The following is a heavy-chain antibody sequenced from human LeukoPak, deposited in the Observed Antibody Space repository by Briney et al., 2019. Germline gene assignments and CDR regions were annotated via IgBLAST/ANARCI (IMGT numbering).Heavy chain of an antibody. J-gene: IGHJ5*02. CDR3: TRPGDGVSGWSGWFDP. V-gene: IGHV3-73*01. CDR1: GFIFIGSA. CDR2: IRSKANSYAT. Sequence: PGGSLRLSCAASGFIFIGSAMHWVRQASGKGLEWVGRIRSKANSYATAYAASVKGRFTISRDDSKNTSYLQMNSLKTEDTAVYYCTRPGDGVSGWSGWFDPWGQGTLVTVSS. D-gene: IGHD6-19*01.